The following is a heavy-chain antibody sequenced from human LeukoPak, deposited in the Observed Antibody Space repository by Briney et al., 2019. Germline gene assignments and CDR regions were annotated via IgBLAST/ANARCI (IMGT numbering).Heavy chain of an antibody. CDR1: GGSISRYY. CDR2: IYYSGST. J-gene: IGHJ4*02. D-gene: IGHD6-19*01. V-gene: IGHV4-59*08. CDR3: ARLASSGWSHCDY. Sequence: SETLSLTCIVSGGSISRYYWSWIRQPPGKGPEWIGYIYYSGSTNYNPSLKSRVTISVDTSKNQFSLKMNSVTAADTAVYYCARLASSGWSHCDYWGQGTLVTVSS.